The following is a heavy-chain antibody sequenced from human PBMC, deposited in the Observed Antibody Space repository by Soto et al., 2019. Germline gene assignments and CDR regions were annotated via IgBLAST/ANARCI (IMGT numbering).Heavy chain of an antibody. J-gene: IGHJ4*02. V-gene: IGHV1-24*01. CDR2: FDPEDGET. Sequence: ASVKVSCKVSGYTLTELSMHWVRQAPGKGLEWMGGFDPEDGETIYAQKFQGRVTMTEDTSTDTAYMELSSLRSEDTAVYYCATSWAPNPLPVWFGEWYFDYWGQGTLVTVSS. D-gene: IGHD3-10*01. CDR3: ATSWAPNPLPVWFGEWYFDY. CDR1: GYTLTELS.